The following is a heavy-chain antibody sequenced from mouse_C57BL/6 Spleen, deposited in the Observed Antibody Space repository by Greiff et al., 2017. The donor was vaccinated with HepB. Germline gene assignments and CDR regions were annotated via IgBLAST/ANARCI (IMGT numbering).Heavy chain of an antibody. J-gene: IGHJ1*03. Sequence: VQLQQSGTVLARPGASVKMSCKTSGYTFTSYWMHWVKQRPGQGLEWIGAIYPGNSDTSYNQKFKGKAKLTAVTSASTAYMELSSLTNEDSAVYYCTRSQTGTNWYFDVWGTGTTVTVSS. D-gene: IGHD4-1*01. CDR3: TRSQTGTNWYFDV. V-gene: IGHV1-5*01. CDR1: GYTFTSYW. CDR2: IYPGNSDT.